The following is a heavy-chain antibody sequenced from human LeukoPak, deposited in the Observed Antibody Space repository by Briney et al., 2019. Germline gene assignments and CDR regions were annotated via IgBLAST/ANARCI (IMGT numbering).Heavy chain of an antibody. CDR1: GGSISNYY. D-gene: IGHD5-18*01. Sequence: SETLSLTCTVSGGSISNYYWSWIRQPPGKGLEWIAYIFNSGSTNYNPSLKSRVTISVDTSKNQFSLKLSSVTAADTAVYYCARIVETADYYMDVWGKGTTVTVSS. CDR2: IFNSGST. CDR3: ARIVETADYYMDV. J-gene: IGHJ6*03. V-gene: IGHV4-59*08.